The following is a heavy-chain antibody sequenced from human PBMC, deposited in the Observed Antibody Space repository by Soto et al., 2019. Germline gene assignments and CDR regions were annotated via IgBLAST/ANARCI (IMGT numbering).Heavy chain of an antibody. CDR2: INPSGGST. D-gene: IGHD2-2*01. CDR3: ARARGSNTSCYGGVYYYYYYGMDV. Sequence: QVQLVQSGAEVKKPGASVKVSCKASGYTFTNYYLHWVRQAPGQGLEWMGIINPSGGSTGYAQKFQGRVTMNRDPSMSTVYVELSRRRSEDTAVYYCARARGSNTSCYGGVYYYYYYGMDVWGQGTTVTVSS. J-gene: IGHJ6*02. V-gene: IGHV1-46*03. CDR1: GYTFTNYY.